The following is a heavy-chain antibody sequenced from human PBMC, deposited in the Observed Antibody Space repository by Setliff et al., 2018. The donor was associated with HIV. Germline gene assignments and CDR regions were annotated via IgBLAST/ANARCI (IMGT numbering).Heavy chain of an antibody. V-gene: IGHV4-59*11. CDR3: ASSYYYGSGSFDY. CDR2: INHSGST. D-gene: IGHD3-10*01. Sequence: PSETLSLTCTVSGDSISSHYWSWIRQPPGKGLEWIGEINHSGSTNYNPSLKSRVTISVDTSKNQFSLKLSSVTAADTAVYYCASSYYYGSGSFDYWGQGTLVTVS. J-gene: IGHJ4*02. CDR1: GDSISSHY.